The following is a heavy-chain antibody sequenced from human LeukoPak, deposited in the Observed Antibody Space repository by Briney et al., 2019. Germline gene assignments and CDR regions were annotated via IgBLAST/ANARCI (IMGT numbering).Heavy chain of an antibody. D-gene: IGHD3-10*01. CDR1: GFTFNSYW. V-gene: IGHV3-7*01. CDR3: ASIYYFGDNNWRYFDN. J-gene: IGHJ4*02. CDR2: IYTDGSER. Sequence: PGGSLRLSCAASGFTFNSYWMSWVRQAPGKGLEWVANIYTDGSERQYGDSVKRRFTTSRDNAKNSLYLQMNSLRAEDTAIYYCASIYYFGDNNWRYFDNWGQGTLVTVSS.